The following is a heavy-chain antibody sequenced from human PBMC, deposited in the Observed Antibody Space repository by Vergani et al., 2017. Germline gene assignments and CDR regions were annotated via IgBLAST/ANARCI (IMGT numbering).Heavy chain of an antibody. J-gene: IGHJ3*02. Sequence: EVEVVESGGGLVQPGGSLRLSCSASGFSFNSYWMHWVRQVPGKGLLWVSRIKSDGSITAYADSVKGRFTISRDNAQNTLYLQMNSLRVEDTGVYYCAKVGRSEVAGTFGAFDIWGQGTMVTVSS. D-gene: IGHD6-19*01. CDR3: AKVGRSEVAGTFGAFDI. V-gene: IGHV3-74*03. CDR2: IKSDGSIT. CDR1: GFSFNSYW.